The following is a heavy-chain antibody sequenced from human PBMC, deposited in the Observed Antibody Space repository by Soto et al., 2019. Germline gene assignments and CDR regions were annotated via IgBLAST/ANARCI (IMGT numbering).Heavy chain of an antibody. CDR3: AREDGYKRRGAFDI. V-gene: IGHV4-4*07. J-gene: IGHJ3*02. Sequence: PSETLSLTCTVSGGSISSYYWSWIRQPAGKGLEWIGRIYTSGSTNYNPSLKSRVTMSVDTSKNQFSLKLSSVTAADTAVYYCAREDGYKRRGAFDIWGQGTMVTVSS. CDR2: IYTSGST. D-gene: IGHD5-12*01. CDR1: GGSISSYY.